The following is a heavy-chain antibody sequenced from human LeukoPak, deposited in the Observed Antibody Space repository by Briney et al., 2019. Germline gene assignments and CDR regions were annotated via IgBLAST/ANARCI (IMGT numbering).Heavy chain of an antibody. Sequence: SGTLSLTCTVSGGSIISSDYHWGWVRQPPGKGLEWIGTISYSGNTDYNPSLRSRDTISVDTSNNQFSLRLGSVTAADTAVYHCARHCCSGPAKRVFDIWGQGTMVTVSS. J-gene: IGHJ3*02. D-gene: IGHD2-15*01. CDR3: ARHCCSGPAKRVFDI. CDR1: GGSIISSDYH. CDR2: ISYSGNT. V-gene: IGHV4-39*01.